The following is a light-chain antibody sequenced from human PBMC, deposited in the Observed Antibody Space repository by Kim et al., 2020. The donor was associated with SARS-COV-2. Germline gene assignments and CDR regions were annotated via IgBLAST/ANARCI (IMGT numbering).Light chain of an antibody. J-gene: IGLJ3*02. V-gene: IGLV2-14*03. CDR3: TSYTATTTL. CDR2: DVN. CDR1: SSDVGGYDY. Sequence: QSALTQPASVSGSPGQSITISCTGTSSDVGGYDYVSWYQQHPGKAPKLIIYDVNLRPSGVSRRFSGSKSGNTASLAISGLQADDEADYYCTSYTATTTLFGGGTQLTVL.